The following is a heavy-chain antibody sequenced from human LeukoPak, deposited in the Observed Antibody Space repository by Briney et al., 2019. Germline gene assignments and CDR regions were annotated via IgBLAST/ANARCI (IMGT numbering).Heavy chain of an antibody. CDR1: GFSFSSYS. CDR2: ISSSSSTI. D-gene: IGHD3-10*02. V-gene: IGHV3-48*01. Sequence: GGSLRLSCAASGFSFSSYSMNWVRQAPGKGLEWVSYISSSSSTIYYADSVKGRFTISRDNGKNSLYLQMNSLRAEDTAVYYCAELGITMIGGAWGKGTTVTISS. CDR3: AELGITMIGGA. J-gene: IGHJ6*04.